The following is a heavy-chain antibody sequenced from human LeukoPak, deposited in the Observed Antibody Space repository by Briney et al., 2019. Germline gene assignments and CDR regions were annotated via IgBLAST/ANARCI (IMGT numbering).Heavy chain of an antibody. D-gene: IGHD1-1*01. CDR3: ARERVQLERLYYYYYSMDV. J-gene: IGHJ6*02. CDR2: INHSGST. CDR1: GGSFSGYY. V-gene: IGHV4-34*01. Sequence: SETLSLTCAVYGGSFSGYYWSWIRQPPGKGLEWIGEINHSGSTNYNPSLKSRVTITVDTSKNQFSLKLSSVTAADTAVYYCARERVQLERLYYYYYSMDVWGQGTTVTVSS.